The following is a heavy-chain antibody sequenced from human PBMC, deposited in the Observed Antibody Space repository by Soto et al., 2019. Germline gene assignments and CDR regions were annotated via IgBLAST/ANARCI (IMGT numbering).Heavy chain of an antibody. CDR3: ARVQRGDFWSGYYYDWFDP. CDR1: GYTFTSYD. Sequence: ASVKVSCKASGYTFTSYDINWVRQATGQGLEWMGWMNPNSGNTGYAQKFQGRVTMTRNASISTAHMELSSLRSEDTAVYYCARVQRGDFWSGYYYDWFDPWGQGTLVTVSS. CDR2: MNPNSGNT. V-gene: IGHV1-8*01. D-gene: IGHD3-3*01. J-gene: IGHJ5*02.